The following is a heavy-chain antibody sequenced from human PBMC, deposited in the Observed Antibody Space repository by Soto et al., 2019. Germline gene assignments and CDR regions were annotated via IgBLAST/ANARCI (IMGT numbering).Heavy chain of an antibody. CDR2: ISSNGGST. V-gene: IGHV3-64D*06. CDR1: GFPFSNYA. J-gene: IGHJ4*02. CDR3: VKDRYVDY. Sequence: GGSLRLSCSVFGFPFSNYAMHWVRQSPGKGLQYVSSISSNGGSTYYADSVKGRLTISRDNSKNTLYLQMSSLRVEDTAVYYCVKDRYVDYWGQGNLVTVSS.